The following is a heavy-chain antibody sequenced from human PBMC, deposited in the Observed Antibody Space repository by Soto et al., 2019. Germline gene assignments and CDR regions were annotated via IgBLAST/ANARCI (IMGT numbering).Heavy chain of an antibody. V-gene: IGHV4-30-4*01. D-gene: IGHD3-16*01. CDR3: ARVEYYHYYMDV. CDR1: GGSVSSDDYY. J-gene: IGHJ6*03. CDR2: IYYSGST. Sequence: PSETLSLTCTVSGGSVSSDDYYWSWVRQPPGKGLEWIGYIYYSGSTYYNPSLKSRVIISLDTSKNQFSLRVRSVTAADAATYYCARVEYYHYYMDVWGQGTSVTVSS.